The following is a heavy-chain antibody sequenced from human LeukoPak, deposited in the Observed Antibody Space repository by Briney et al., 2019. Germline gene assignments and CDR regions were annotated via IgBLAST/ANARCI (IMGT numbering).Heavy chain of an antibody. Sequence: ETLSLTCTVSGYSISSGYYWGWIRQPPGKGLEWVSSISSSSSYIYYADSVKGRFTISRDNAKKSLYLQMNSLRAEDTAVYYCARATTYDILTGYSDYWGQGTLVTVSS. CDR3: ARATTYDILTGYSDY. CDR1: GYSISSGYY. D-gene: IGHD3-9*01. V-gene: IGHV3-21*01. J-gene: IGHJ4*02. CDR2: ISSSSSYI.